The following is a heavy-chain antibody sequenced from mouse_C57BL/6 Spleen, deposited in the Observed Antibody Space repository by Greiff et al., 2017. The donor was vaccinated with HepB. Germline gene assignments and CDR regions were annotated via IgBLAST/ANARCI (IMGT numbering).Heavy chain of an antibody. D-gene: IGHD3-2*02. CDR1: GYAFSSSW. J-gene: IGHJ3*01. CDR2: IYPGDGDT. CDR3: ARTELRLGFAY. Sequence: QVQLQQSGPELVKPGASVKISCKASGYAFSSSWMNWVKQRPGKGLEWIGRIYPGDGDTNYNGKFKGKATLTADKSSSTAYMQLSSLTSEDSAVYFCARTELRLGFAYWGQGTLVTVSA. V-gene: IGHV1-82*01.